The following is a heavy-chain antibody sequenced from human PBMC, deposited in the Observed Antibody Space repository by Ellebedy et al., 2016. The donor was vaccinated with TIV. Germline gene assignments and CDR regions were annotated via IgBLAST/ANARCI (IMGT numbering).Heavy chain of an antibody. CDR3: ARDPGGGGDYGDNWFDP. V-gene: IGHV3-66*01. CDR1: GFTVSDYF. CDR2: IYKNGGT. Sequence: GGSLRLSCVASGFTVSDYFMTWVRQAPGKGLEWVSVIYKNGGTNYTDSVNGRFTITRDDSKNTLYLQMNSLRAEDTAVYYCARDPGGGGDYGDNWFDPWGQGTLVTVSS. J-gene: IGHJ5*02. D-gene: IGHD3-10*01.